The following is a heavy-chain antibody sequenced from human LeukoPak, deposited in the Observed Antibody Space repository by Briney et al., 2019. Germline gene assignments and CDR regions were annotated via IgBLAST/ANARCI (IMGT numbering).Heavy chain of an antibody. CDR1: GFTFSTYE. CDR2: ISSSGNSI. J-gene: IGHJ4*02. V-gene: IGHV3-48*03. Sequence: GGSLRLSCAASGFTFSTYEMNWVRQAPGKGLEWVSYISSSGNSISYADSVKGRFTISRDNAKNSLFLQMNSLRAEDTAVYYCARDQVSIAGTGIDYWGQGTLVTVSS. D-gene: IGHD6-13*01. CDR3: ARDQVSIAGTGIDY.